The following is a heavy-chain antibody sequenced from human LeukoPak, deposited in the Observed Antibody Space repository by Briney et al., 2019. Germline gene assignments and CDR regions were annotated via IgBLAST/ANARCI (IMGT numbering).Heavy chain of an antibody. Sequence: ASVKVSCKASGYTFAGYYMHWVRQAPGQGLEWMGGILTVIGTTNYEQKFQGRVTITTDESTSTAYMELSSLRSEDTAIYYCARSKSVAYGFDYWGQGTLVTVSS. CDR2: ILTVIGTT. D-gene: IGHD4-17*01. J-gene: IGHJ4*02. CDR1: GYTFAGYY. V-gene: IGHV1-69*05. CDR3: ARSKSVAYGFDY.